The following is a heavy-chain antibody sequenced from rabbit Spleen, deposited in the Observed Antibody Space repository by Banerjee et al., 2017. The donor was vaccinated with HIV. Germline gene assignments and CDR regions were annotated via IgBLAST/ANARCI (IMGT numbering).Heavy chain of an antibody. CDR2: IDSGSSGFT. D-gene: IGHD8-1*01. CDR1: GFSLSNNYY. V-gene: IGHV1S40*01. J-gene: IGHJ6*01. CDR3: ARDSGSSFSSYAMDL. Sequence: QSLQESGGGLVKPGGTLTLTCKASGFSLSNNYYMCWVRQAPGKELEWIACIDSGSSGFTSFASRAQGRFTIPKTSSTPVTLQMTSLTAADTATYFCARDSGSSFSSYAMDLRGQGTLVTVS.